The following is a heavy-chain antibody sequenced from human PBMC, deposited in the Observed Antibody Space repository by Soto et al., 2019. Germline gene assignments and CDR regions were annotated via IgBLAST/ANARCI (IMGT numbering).Heavy chain of an antibody. D-gene: IGHD3-9*01. J-gene: IGHJ6*02. Sequence: AGGSLRLSCAASGFTFSSYGMHWVRQAPGKGLEWVAVISYDGSNKYYADSVKGRFTISRDNSKNTLYLQMNSLRAEDTAVYYCAKGYYDILTGPHYYYGMDVWGQGTTVTVSS. V-gene: IGHV3-30*18. CDR2: ISYDGSNK. CDR1: GFTFSSYG. CDR3: AKGYYDILTGPHYYYGMDV.